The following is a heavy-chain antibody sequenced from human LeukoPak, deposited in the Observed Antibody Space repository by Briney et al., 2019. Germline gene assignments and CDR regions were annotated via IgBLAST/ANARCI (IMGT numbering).Heavy chain of an antibody. CDR1: GYTFTSYD. CDR3: ARVRSTVVTPFAGFDP. V-gene: IGHV1-8*01. J-gene: IGHJ5*02. CDR2: MNPNSGNT. Sequence: ASVKVSCKASGYTFTSYDINWVRQATGQGLEWMGWMNPNSGNTGYAQKFQGRVTMTRNTSISTAYMELSSLRSEDTAVYYCARVRSTVVTPFAGFDPWGQGTLVTVSS. D-gene: IGHD4-23*01.